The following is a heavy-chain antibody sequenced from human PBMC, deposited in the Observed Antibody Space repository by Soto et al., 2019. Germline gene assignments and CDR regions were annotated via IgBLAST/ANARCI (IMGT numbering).Heavy chain of an antibody. CDR3: VRDCASGMDV. CDR1: GGSISSYY. V-gene: IGHV4-59*01. CDR2: IYYSGST. Sequence: PSETLSLTCTVSGGSISSYYWSWIRQPPGKGLEWIGYIYYSGSTNYNPSLKSRVTISVDTSKNQFSLKLSSVTAADTAVYYCVRDCASGMDVWGQGTTVPVSS. D-gene: IGHD2-21*01. J-gene: IGHJ6*02.